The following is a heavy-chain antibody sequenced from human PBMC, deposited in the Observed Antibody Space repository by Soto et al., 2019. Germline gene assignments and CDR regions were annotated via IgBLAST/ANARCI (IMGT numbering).Heavy chain of an antibody. J-gene: IGHJ6*02. CDR3: VRENWYSMDV. CDR2: TTGDGSKS. V-gene: IGHV3-74*01. D-gene: IGHD6-13*01. CDR1: GFTFRSYF. Sequence: EVQLVESGGGLVQPGGSLRLSCAASGFTFRSYFMAWVRQAPGKGPVLVAHTTGDGSKSNHADSVRGRFTISRDNAKNTLYLQMNSLRDEDTAMYYSVRENWYSMDVWGQGTTVTVPS.